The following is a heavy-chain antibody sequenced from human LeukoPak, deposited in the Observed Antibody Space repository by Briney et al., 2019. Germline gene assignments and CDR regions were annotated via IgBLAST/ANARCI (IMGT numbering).Heavy chain of an antibody. CDR3: ARAPVVIPSYYYYMDV. V-gene: IGHV1-2*02. Sequence: ASVKVSCKASGYTFTGYYMHWVRQAPGQGLEWMGWINPNSGGTNYAQKIQGRVTMTRDTSISTAYMELSRLRSDDTAVYYCARAPVVIPSYYYYMDVWGKGTTVTVSS. D-gene: IGHD4-23*01. CDR1: GYTFTGYY. CDR2: INPNSGGT. J-gene: IGHJ6*03.